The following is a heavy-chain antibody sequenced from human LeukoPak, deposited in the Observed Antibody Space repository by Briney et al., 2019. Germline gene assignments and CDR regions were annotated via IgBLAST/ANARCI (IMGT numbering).Heavy chain of an antibody. V-gene: IGHV3-13*01. CDR3: ARVAKERVGGVYYFDY. CDR1: GFTFSDYD. J-gene: IGHJ4*02. CDR2: IGTAGDT. D-gene: IGHD1-1*01. Sequence: GGSLRLSCAASGFTFSDYDMHWVRQPTGKGLEWVAAIGTAGDTYYTGSVKGRFTISRENAENSLYLQMNSLRAGDTAVYYCARVAKERVGGVYYFDYWGQGTLVTVSS.